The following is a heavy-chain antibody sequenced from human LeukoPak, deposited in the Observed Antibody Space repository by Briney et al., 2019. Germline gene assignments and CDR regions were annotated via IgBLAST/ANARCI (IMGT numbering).Heavy chain of an antibody. CDR1: GFAFSSYR. CDR2: ISSSSSTI. Sequence: GGSLRLSCAASGFAFSSYRMHWVRQAPRKGLEWLSYISSSSSTIYYTDSVKGRLTISRDNVKNSLYLQMNSLRAEDTAVYYCARSTLYSSSDFDYWGQGTLVTVSS. CDR3: ARSTLYSSSDFDY. V-gene: IGHV3-48*01. D-gene: IGHD6-6*01. J-gene: IGHJ4*02.